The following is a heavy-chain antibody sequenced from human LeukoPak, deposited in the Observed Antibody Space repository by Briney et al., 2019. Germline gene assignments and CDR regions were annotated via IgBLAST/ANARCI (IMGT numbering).Heavy chain of an antibody. J-gene: IGHJ4*02. V-gene: IGHV1-3*01. D-gene: IGHD1-26*01. CDR2: INAGNGNT. CDR3: ARDAASGSYLPGGPDY. CDR1: GYTFTSYA. Sequence: EASVKVSCKASGYTFTSYAMHWVRQAPGQRLEWMGWINAGNGNTKYSQKFQGRVTITRDTSASTAYMELSSLRSEDTAVYYCARDAASGSYLPGGPDYWGQGTLVTVSS.